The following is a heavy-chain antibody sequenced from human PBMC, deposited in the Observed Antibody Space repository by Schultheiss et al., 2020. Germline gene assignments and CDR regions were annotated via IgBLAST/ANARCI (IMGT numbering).Heavy chain of an antibody. CDR2: ISWNSGSI. D-gene: IGHD6-19*01. V-gene: IGHV3-9*01. CDR3: AKDEQWPDGLDY. CDR1: GFTFDDYA. Sequence: SLKISCAASGFTFDDYAMHWVRQAPGKGLEWVSGISWNSGSIGYADSVKGRFTISRDNAKNSLYLQMNSLRAEDTALYYCAKDEQWPDGLDYWGQGTLVNVYS. J-gene: IGHJ4*02.